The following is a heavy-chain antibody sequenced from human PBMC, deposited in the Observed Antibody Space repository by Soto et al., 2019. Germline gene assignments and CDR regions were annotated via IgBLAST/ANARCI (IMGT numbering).Heavy chain of an antibody. CDR3: ARGGICSGGSCYSNNWFDP. V-gene: IGHV1-69*06. CDR2: IIPIFGTA. CDR1: GGTFSSYA. D-gene: IGHD2-15*01. J-gene: IGHJ5*01. Sequence: AVKVSCKASGGTFSSYAISWVRQAPGQGLEWMGGIIPIFGTANYAQKFQGRVTITADKSTSTAYMELSSLRSEDTAVYYCARGGICSGGSCYSNNWFDPWGQGTLVTVSS.